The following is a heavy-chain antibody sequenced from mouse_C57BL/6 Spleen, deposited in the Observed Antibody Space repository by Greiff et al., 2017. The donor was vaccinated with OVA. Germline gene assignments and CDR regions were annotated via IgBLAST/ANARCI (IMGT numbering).Heavy chain of an antibody. J-gene: IGHJ2*01. Sequence: QVQLQQPGAELVKPGASVKLSCKASGYTFTSYRMQWVKQRPGQGLEWIGEIDPSDSYTNYNQKFKGKATLTVDTSSSTAYMQLSSLTSEDSAVYYCASILYWGQGTTLTVSS. CDR1: GYTFTSYR. CDR3: ASILY. CDR2: IDPSDSYT. V-gene: IGHV1-50*01.